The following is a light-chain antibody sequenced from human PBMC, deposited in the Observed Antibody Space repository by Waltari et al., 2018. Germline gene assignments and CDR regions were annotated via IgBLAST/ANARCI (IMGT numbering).Light chain of an antibody. CDR1: QYISSW. CDR2: NAS. V-gene: IGKV1-5*03. J-gene: IGKJ5*01. Sequence: DIQMTQSPSTLSASVGDRVTITCRARQYISSWLAWYHQKPGKAPKRLISNASILESGVPSRFSGSESGTEFTLTISSLQPDDFATYYCQQYNTYPLTFGQGTRLEI. CDR3: QQYNTYPLT.